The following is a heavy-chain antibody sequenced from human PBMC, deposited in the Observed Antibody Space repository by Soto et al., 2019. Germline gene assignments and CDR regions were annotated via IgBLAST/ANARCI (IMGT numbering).Heavy chain of an antibody. CDR1: GFTFSSYW. D-gene: IGHD3-22*01. CDR3: ARVMIVEMATMVDYYGMDV. J-gene: IGHJ6*02. Sequence: GGSLRLSCAASGFTFSSYWMHWVRQAPGKGLVWVSRINSDGSSTSYADSVKGRFTISRDNAKNTLYLQMNSLRAEDTAVYYCARVMIVEMATMVDYYGMDVWGQGTTVTVSS. V-gene: IGHV3-74*01. CDR2: INSDGSST.